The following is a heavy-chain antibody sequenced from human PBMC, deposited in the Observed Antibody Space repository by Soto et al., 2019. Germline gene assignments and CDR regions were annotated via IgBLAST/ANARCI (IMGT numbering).Heavy chain of an antibody. D-gene: IGHD2-2*01. V-gene: IGHV3-48*02. J-gene: IGHJ4*02. CDR1: GFTFSSYS. CDR2: ISSSSSTI. Sequence: GGSLRLSCAASGFTFSSYSMNWVRQAPGKGLEWVSYISSSSSTIYYADSVKGRFTISRDNAKNSLYLQMNSLGDEDTAVYYCARDLRFGIVVVPAASVQGYWGQGTLVTVSS. CDR3: ARDLRFGIVVVPAASVQGY.